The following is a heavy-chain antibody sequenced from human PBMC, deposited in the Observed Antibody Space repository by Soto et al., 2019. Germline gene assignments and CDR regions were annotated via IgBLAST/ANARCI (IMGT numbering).Heavy chain of an antibody. CDR3: AQAVRVNWFDP. J-gene: IGHJ5*02. Sequence: GSLRLSCAASGFTFSSYWMHWVRQAPGKGLVWVSRINSDGSSTSYADSVKGRFTISRDNAKNTLYLQMNSLRAEDTAVYYCAQAVRVNWFDPWGQGTLVTVSS. CDR2: INSDGSST. D-gene: IGHD6-19*01. CDR1: GFTFSSYW. V-gene: IGHV3-74*01.